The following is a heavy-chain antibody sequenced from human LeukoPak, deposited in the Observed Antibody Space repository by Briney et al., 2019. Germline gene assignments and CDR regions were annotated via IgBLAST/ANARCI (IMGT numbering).Heavy chain of an antibody. D-gene: IGHD3-10*01. CDR1: GGSFSGYY. CDR2: INHRGGT. V-gene: IGHV4-34*01. J-gene: IGHJ6*02. Sequence: ETSETLSLTCAVYGGSFSGYYWSWIRQPPGKGLEWIGEINHRGGTNYNPSLKSRVTISADTSNNQFSLKLRSVTAADTAVYYCTRAGPNYYYYGLDVWGQGTTVTVSS. CDR3: TRAGPNYYYYGLDV.